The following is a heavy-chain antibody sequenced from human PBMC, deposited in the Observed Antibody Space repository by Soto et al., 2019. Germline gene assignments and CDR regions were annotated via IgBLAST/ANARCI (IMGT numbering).Heavy chain of an antibody. Sequence: ASVKVSCKASGYTFTSYDINWVRQATGQGLEWMGWMNPNSGNTGYAQKFQGRVTMTRNTSISTAYMELRSLRSDDTAVYYCAAYRYYYDSSGYLRDYYFDYWGQGTLVTVSS. J-gene: IGHJ4*02. V-gene: IGHV1-8*01. CDR2: MNPNSGNT. CDR3: AAYRYYYDSSGYLRDYYFDY. CDR1: GYTFTSYD. D-gene: IGHD3-22*01.